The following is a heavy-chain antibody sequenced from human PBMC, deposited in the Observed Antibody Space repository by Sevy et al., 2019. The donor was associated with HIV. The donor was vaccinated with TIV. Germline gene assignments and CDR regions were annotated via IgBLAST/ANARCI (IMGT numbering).Heavy chain of an antibody. D-gene: IGHD1-26*01. J-gene: IGHJ4*02. CDR1: GFTFSPYW. Sequence: GGSLRRSCAASGFTFSPYWMTWVRQAPGKGLEWVANIRPDGSDKYYVDSVKGRFTISRDNAKNSLYLQMNSLRADDTAMYYCARGVGLDCWGQRALVTVSS. V-gene: IGHV3-7*01. CDR3: ARGVGLDC. CDR2: IRPDGSDK.